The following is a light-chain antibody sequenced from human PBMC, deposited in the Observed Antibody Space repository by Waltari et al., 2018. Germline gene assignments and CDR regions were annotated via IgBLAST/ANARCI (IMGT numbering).Light chain of an antibody. J-gene: IGLJ3*02. CDR1: SGTIGDNY. CDR2: DDN. Sequence: NFMLTQPHSVSESAGKTVTISCTGSSGTIGDNYVHWYQPRPGSAPTTVRYDDNLRPSGVPERFSGSIDSSSSSASLTITGLKTDDEADYYCQSYDSNNRWVFGGGTKLTVL. V-gene: IGLV6-57*02. CDR3: QSYDSNNRWV.